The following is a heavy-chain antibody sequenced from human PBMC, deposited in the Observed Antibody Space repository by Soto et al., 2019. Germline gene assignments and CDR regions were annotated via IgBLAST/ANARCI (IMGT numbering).Heavy chain of an antibody. CDR2: ISGSGGTA. J-gene: IGHJ4*02. V-gene: IGHV3-23*01. CDR3: AKGRGQNWNVDY. CDR1: GFTFSSYA. Sequence: EVQLLESGGGSVQPGGSLRLSCAASGFTFSSYAMNWVRRPPGKGLEWVSSISGSGGTAYYADSVKGRFSISRDSLVNTLYLQMNSLRAEDKAVYYCAKGRGQNWNVDYWGQGTLVTVSP. D-gene: IGHD1-1*01.